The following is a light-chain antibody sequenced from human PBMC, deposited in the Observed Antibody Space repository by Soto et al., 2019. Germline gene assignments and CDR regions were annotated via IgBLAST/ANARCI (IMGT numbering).Light chain of an antibody. V-gene: IGLV2-8*01. CDR2: EVS. CDR3: SSYAGSNNFKV. J-gene: IGLJ2*01. Sequence: QSALTQPPSASGSPGQSVTISCTGTSSDVGGYNYVSWYQQHPGKAPKLMIYEVSKRPSGDPDRFSGSKSGNTASLTVSGLQAEDEADYYCSSYAGSNNFKVFGGGTKVTVL. CDR1: SSDVGGYNY.